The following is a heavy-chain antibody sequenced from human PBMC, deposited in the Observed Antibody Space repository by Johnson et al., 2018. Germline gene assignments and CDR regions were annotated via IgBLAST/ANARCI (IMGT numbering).Heavy chain of an antibody. Sequence: VQLQESGGGLVRPGGSPSLSCVASGFPFRNYWMHWVRQTPGKGLVWVSRIKGDGSRNDYADPGRGRFTISRDNARNSLYLQINSRGAEDPPLYYCVKGDGWRMDVCGKGNTVTVFS. J-gene: IGHJ6*04. V-gene: IGHV3-74*01. CDR2: IKGDGSRN. CDR3: VKGDGWRMDV. D-gene: IGHD5-24*01. CDR1: GFPFRNYW.